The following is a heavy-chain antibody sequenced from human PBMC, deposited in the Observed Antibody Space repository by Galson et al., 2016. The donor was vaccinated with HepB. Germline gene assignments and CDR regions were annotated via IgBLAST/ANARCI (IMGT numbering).Heavy chain of an antibody. CDR2: IGSGSSYK. CDR1: GFTFRSYS. D-gene: IGHD3-16*01. Sequence: SLRLSCAASGFTFRSYSMNWVRQAPGKGLEWVSSIGSGSSYKYYADSVQGRFTISRDDAKNSLYLEMNSLRAEDTAVCYCARDFPPGITSPNYYYYYGMDVWGQGTTVTVAS. J-gene: IGHJ6*02. V-gene: IGHV3-21*01. CDR3: ARDFPPGITSPNYYYYYGMDV.